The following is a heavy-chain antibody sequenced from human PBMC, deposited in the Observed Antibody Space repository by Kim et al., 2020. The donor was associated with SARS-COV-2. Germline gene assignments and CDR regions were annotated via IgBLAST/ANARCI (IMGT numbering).Heavy chain of an antibody. Sequence: SETLSLTCTVSGGSISSSSYYWGWIRQPPGKGLEWIGSIYYSGSTYYNPSLKSRVTISVDTSKNHFSLKLSSVTAADTAVYYCARDPLITMIVVAQGYYYGMDVWGQGTTVTVSS. CDR3: ARDPLITMIVVAQGYYYGMDV. CDR1: GGSISSSSYY. D-gene: IGHD3-22*01. CDR2: IYYSGST. J-gene: IGHJ6*02. V-gene: IGHV4-39*02.